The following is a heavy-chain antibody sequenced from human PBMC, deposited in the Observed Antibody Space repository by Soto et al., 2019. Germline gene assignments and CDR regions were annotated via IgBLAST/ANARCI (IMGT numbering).Heavy chain of an antibody. CDR2: IWYDGSNK. Sequence: PGGSLRLSCAASGFTFSSYGMHWVRQAPGKGLEWVAVIWYDGSNKYYADSVKGRFPISRDNSKNTLYLQMNSLRAEDTAVYYCASLIAAATATRGPNFDYWGQGTLVTVSS. CDR3: ASLIAAATATRGPNFDY. D-gene: IGHD6-13*01. J-gene: IGHJ4*02. V-gene: IGHV3-33*01. CDR1: GFTFSSYG.